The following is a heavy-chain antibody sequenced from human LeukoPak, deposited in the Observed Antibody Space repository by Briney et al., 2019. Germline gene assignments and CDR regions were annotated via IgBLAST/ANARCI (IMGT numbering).Heavy chain of an antibody. V-gene: IGHV3-30*02. CDR3: AKDSVTYYYYMDV. Sequence: GWSLRLSCAASGFNLGSYGMHWFRQAPGKGLEWVACIWYDGSKKYYADSVKGRFTISRDNSKNTLYLQMNSLRAEDTAVYYCAKDSVTYYYYMDVWGKGTTVTVSS. J-gene: IGHJ6*03. D-gene: IGHD3-16*02. CDR1: GFNLGSYG. CDR2: IWYDGSKK.